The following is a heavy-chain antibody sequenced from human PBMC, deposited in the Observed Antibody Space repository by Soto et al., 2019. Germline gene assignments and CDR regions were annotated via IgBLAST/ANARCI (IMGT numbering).Heavy chain of an antibody. CDR2: IYPGDSDT. V-gene: IGHV5-51*01. J-gene: IGHJ4*02. CDR1: GYSFTSYW. D-gene: IGHD3-22*01. CDR3: ARPKYDSSGYSLPDY. Sequence: GESLKISCKGSGYSFTSYWIGWVRQMPGKGLEWMGIIYPGDSDTRYSPSFQGQVTISADKSISTAYLQWSSLKASDTAMYYCARPKYDSSGYSLPDYWGQGTLVTVSS.